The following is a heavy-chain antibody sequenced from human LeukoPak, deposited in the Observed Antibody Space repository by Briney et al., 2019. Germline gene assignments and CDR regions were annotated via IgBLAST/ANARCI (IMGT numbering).Heavy chain of an antibody. V-gene: IGHV4-39*07. CDR1: GGSISSDIYY. CDR3: ARWGSRVDTAMVKAYNWFDP. Sequence: SETLSLTCTVSGGSISSDIYYWAWIRQPPGKGLEWIGTIYYTGGTYYKPSLKSRVTISVDTSKNQFSLKLSSVTAADTAVYYCARWGSRVDTAMVKAYNWFDPWGQGTLVTVSS. J-gene: IGHJ5*02. CDR2: IYYTGGT. D-gene: IGHD5-18*01.